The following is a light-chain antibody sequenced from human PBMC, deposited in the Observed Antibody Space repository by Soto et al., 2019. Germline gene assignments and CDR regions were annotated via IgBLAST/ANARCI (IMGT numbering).Light chain of an antibody. J-gene: IGLJ2*01. Sequence: QSALTQPASVSGSPGQSITISCTGTSSDVGSYNLVSWYQQHPGKAPKLMIYEVSNRPSGVSNRYSGSKPGNTASLTISGLQDEDEADYYCCSYAGSSTVVFGGGTKLTVL. V-gene: IGLV2-23*02. CDR1: SSDVGSYNL. CDR2: EVS. CDR3: CSYAGSSTVV.